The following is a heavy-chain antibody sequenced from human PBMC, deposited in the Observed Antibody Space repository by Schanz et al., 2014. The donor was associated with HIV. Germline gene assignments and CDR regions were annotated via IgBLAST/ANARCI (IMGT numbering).Heavy chain of an antibody. V-gene: IGHV3-48*02. D-gene: IGHD6-13*01. J-gene: IGHJ5*02. CDR2: ISSSGSTI. CDR3: ARWGGSSWYWFDP. Sequence: EVHLSESGGGLVQPGGSLGLSCAASGFTFSSYSMSWVRQAPGKALEWVSYISSSGSTIYYADSVKGRFTISRDNPKNSLYLQMNSLKDEDTGVYYCARWGGSSWYWFDPWGQGTLVTVSS. CDR1: GFTFSSYS.